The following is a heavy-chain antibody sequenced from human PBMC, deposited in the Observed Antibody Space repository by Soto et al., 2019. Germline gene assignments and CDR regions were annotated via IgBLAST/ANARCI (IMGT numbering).Heavy chain of an antibody. J-gene: IGHJ4*02. V-gene: IGHV1-18*01. D-gene: IGHD3-10*01. Sequence: QVQLVQSGAEVKKPGASVKVSCKASGYTFTSYGISWVRQAPGQGLEWMGWISAYNGNTNYAQKLQGRVTMTTDTXXXXXXXXXXXXXXXXXXXYYCARDSPPPREWGQGTLVTVSS. CDR1: GYTFTSYG. CDR3: ARDSPPPRE. CDR2: ISAYNGNT.